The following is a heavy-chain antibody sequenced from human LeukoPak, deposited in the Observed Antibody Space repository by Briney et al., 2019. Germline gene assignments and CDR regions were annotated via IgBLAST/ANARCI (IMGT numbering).Heavy chain of an antibody. J-gene: IGHJ4*02. Sequence: PSETLSLTCTVSGGSISSHFRSWIRQPPGKGLEWIGYVYHSGNTFYNPSLQSRVTISIDSSKNQFSLKLTSVTAADTALYFCASTVVAGSIYYFDYWGQGTLVAVSS. V-gene: IGHV4-59*08. CDR3: ASTVVAGSIYYFDY. CDR1: GGSISSHF. D-gene: IGHD6-19*01. CDR2: VYHSGNT.